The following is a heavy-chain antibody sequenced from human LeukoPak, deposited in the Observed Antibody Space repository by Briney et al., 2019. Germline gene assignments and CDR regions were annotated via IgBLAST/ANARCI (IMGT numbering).Heavy chain of an antibody. J-gene: IGHJ4*02. CDR2: INTDGCST. D-gene: IGHD6-19*01. CDR3: AKGSGSGWYYDYFDY. CDR1: GFTFSSSW. Sequence: PGGSLRLSCAASGFTFSSSWMHWVRQAPGKGLVWVSRINTDGCSTSYADSVKGRFTISRDNAKNTLYLQMNSLRAEDTAVYYCAKGSGSGWYYDYFDYWGQGTLVTVSS. V-gene: IGHV3-74*01.